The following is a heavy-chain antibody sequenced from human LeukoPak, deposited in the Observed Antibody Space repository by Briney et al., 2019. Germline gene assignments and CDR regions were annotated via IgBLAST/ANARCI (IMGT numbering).Heavy chain of an antibody. J-gene: IGHJ4*02. D-gene: IGHD5-18*01. CDR1: GFTFSSYA. Sequence: PGGPLRLSCAASGFTFSSYAMHWVRQAPGRGLEWVAVISYDGSNKYYADSVKGRFTISRDNSKNTLYLQMNSLRAEDTAVYYCARDRYGTDTAMGTFDYWGQGTLVTVSS. V-gene: IGHV3-30-3*01. CDR3: ARDRYGTDTAMGTFDY. CDR2: ISYDGSNK.